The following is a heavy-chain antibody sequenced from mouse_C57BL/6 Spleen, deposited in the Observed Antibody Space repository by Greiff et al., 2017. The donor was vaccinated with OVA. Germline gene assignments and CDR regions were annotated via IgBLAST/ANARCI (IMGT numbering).Heavy chain of an antibody. CDR1: GYAFSSSW. CDR3: SRGPTSYDGYSWYFDV. V-gene: IGHV1-80*01. Sequence: VQLQQSGAELVKPWASVKISCKASGYAFSSSWMNWVKQRPGQGLEWIGLISPGAGDTNYNGKFKGTATLPVGKSSSSASMPLSSLTSEDSAVYFCSRGPTSYDGYSWYFDVWGTGTTVTVSS. CDR2: ISPGAGDT. J-gene: IGHJ1*03. D-gene: IGHD2-3*01.